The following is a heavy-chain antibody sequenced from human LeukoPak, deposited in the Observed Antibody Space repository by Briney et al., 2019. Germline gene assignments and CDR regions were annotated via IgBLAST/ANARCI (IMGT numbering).Heavy chain of an antibody. J-gene: IGHJ4*02. Sequence: ASVKVSCKASGYTFTSYGISWVRQAPGQGLEWMGWISAYNGNTNYAQKLQGRVTMTTDTSTSTAYMELRSLRSDDTAVYYCARDPRPMVRDLPLHHDYWGQGTLVTVSS. CDR2: ISAYNGNT. V-gene: IGHV1-18*01. CDR3: ARDPRPMVRDLPLHHDY. CDR1: GYTFTSYG. D-gene: IGHD3-10*01.